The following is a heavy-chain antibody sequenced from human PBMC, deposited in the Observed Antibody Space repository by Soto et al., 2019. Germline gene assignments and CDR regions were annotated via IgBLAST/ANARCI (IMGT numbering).Heavy chain of an antibody. V-gene: IGHV3-30-3*01. D-gene: IGHD3-10*01. CDR2: ISYDGSNK. Sequence: GGSLRLSCAASGFTFSSYAMHWVRQAPGKGLEWVAVISYDGSNKYYADSVKGRFTIFRDNSKNTLYLQMNSLRAEDTAVYYCARELGARMVRGIPGGYWGQGTLVIVSS. CDR3: ARELGARMVRGIPGGY. J-gene: IGHJ4*02. CDR1: GFTFSSYA.